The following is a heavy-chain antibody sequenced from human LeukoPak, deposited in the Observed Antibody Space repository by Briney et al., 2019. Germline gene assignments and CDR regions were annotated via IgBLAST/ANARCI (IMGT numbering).Heavy chain of an antibody. CDR3: ARGGSKQWLVDDS. CDR2: IHYSGST. J-gene: IGHJ4*02. D-gene: IGHD6-19*01. CDR1: GGSVSGYY. Sequence: SETLSLTCTVSGGSVSGYYWSWIRQPPGKGLEWIGYIHYSGSTNYNPSLKSRVTISVDTSKNQFSLKLSSVAAADTAIYYCARGGSKQWLVDDSWGQGTLVTVSS. V-gene: IGHV4-59*02.